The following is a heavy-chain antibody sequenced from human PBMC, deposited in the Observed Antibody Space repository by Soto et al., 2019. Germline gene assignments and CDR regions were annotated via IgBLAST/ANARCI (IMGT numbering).Heavy chain of an antibody. V-gene: IGHV4-39*01. Sequence: SETLSLTCTVSGGSISSSSYYWGWIRQPPGKGLEWIGSIYYSGSTYYNPSLKSRVTISVDTSKNQFSLKLSSVTAADTAVYYCARASGDYDDAFDIWGQGTMVTVSS. CDR2: IYYSGST. CDR3: ARASGDYDDAFDI. CDR1: GGSISSSSYY. J-gene: IGHJ3*02. D-gene: IGHD4-17*01.